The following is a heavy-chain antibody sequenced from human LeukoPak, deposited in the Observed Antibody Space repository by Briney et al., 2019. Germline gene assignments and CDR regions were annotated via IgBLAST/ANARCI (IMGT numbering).Heavy chain of an antibody. D-gene: IGHD3-10*01. V-gene: IGHV4-4*07. CDR1: GGSISSYY. Sequence: SETLSLTCTVSGGSISSYYWSWIRQPAGKGLEWIGRIYTSGSTNYNPSLKSRVTISVDTSKNQFSLKLSSVTAADTAVYYCARDGLKSGFGEPLWFDPWGQGTLVTVSS. J-gene: IGHJ5*02. CDR2: IYTSGST. CDR3: ARDGLKSGFGEPLWFDP.